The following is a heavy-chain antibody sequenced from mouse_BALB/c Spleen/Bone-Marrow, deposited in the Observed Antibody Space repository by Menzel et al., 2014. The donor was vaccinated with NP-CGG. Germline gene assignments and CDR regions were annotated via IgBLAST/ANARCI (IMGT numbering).Heavy chain of an antibody. Sequence: QVQLQQSGPGLVAPSQSLSITCTVSGFSLTCYDISWIRQPPGKGLEWLGVIWTGGGTNYNSAFMSRLSISKDNSKSQVFLKMNSLQTDDTAIYYCVRGVNFDYWGQGTTLAVSS. CDR1: GFSLTCYD. CDR3: VRGVNFDY. CDR2: IWTGGGT. J-gene: IGHJ2*01. V-gene: IGHV2-9-2*01.